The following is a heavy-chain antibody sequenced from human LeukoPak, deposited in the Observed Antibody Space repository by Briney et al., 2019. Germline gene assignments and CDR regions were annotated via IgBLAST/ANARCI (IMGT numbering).Heavy chain of an antibody. CDR1: GGSLSGYY. CDR2: INHSGST. J-gene: IGHJ5*02. D-gene: IGHD3-16*02. V-gene: IGHV4-34*01. Sequence: SETLSLTCAVYGGSLSGYYWSWIRQPPGKGLEWIGEINHSGSTNYNPSLKSRVTISVDTSKNQFSLKLSSVTAADTAVYYCARARLRLGELSLYNWFDPWGQGTLVTVSS. CDR3: ARARLRLGELSLYNWFDP.